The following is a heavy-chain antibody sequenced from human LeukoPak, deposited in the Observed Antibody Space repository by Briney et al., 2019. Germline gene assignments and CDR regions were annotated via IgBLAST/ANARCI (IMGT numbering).Heavy chain of an antibody. CDR1: GFTVSSNY. CDR2: IYSGGST. Sequence: PGGSLRLSCAASGFTVSSNYMSWVRQAPGKGLEWVSVIYSGGSTYYADSVKGRFTISRDNSKNTLYLQMNSLRAEDTAVYYCAKERAYGSGSYYFDYWGQGTLVTVSS. CDR3: AKERAYGSGSYYFDY. D-gene: IGHD3-10*01. V-gene: IGHV3-53*01. J-gene: IGHJ4*02.